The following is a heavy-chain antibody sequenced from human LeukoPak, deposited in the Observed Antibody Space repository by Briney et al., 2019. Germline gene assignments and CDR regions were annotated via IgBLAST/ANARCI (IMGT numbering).Heavy chain of an antibody. D-gene: IGHD6-6*01. CDR3: ARDSRIAARRQWFDP. J-gene: IGHJ5*02. CDR1: GYTFTSYD. Sequence: ASVKVSCKASGYTFTSYDINWVRQATGQGLEWMGWMNPNSGNTGYAQKFQGRVTITRNTSISTAYMELSSLRSEDTAVYYCARDSRIAARRQWFDPWGQGTLVTVSS. V-gene: IGHV1-8*03. CDR2: MNPNSGNT.